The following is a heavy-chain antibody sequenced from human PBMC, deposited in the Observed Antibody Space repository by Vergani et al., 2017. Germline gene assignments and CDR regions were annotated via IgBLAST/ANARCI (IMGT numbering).Heavy chain of an antibody. D-gene: IGHD3-10*02. Sequence: QVQLVQSGAEVKKPGASVKVSCKVSGYTLTELSMHWVRQPPGKGLEWMGGFDPEDGETIYEQKVQGRVNMTEDTSTDTAYMGQSSLRSEDTAVYYCATGEEGPPCSGSYFAFDIWGQGTMVTVSS. J-gene: IGHJ3*02. CDR1: GYTLTELS. CDR3: ATGEEGPPCSGSYFAFDI. V-gene: IGHV1-24*01. CDR2: FDPEDGET.